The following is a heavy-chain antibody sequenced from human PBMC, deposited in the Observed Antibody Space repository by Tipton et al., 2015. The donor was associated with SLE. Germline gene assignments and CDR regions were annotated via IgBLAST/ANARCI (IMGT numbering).Heavy chain of an antibody. CDR2: ISSSGSTI. Sequence: SLRLSCAASGFTFSSYEMNWVRQAPGKGLEWVSYISSSGSTIYYADSVKGRFTISRDNAKNSLYLQMNSLRAEDTAVYYCARSVVPAAGGWFGPWGQGTLVTVSS. CDR3: ARSVVPAAGGWFGP. V-gene: IGHV3-48*03. CDR1: GFTFSSYE. D-gene: IGHD2-2*01. J-gene: IGHJ5*02.